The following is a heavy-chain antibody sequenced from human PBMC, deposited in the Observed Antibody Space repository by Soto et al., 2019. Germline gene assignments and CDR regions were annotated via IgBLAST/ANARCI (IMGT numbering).Heavy chain of an antibody. D-gene: IGHD5-12*01. J-gene: IGHJ6*02. CDR1: GFTFSSYA. Sequence: GGSLRLSCAASGFTFSSYAMSWVRQAPGKGLEWVSAISGSGGSTYYADSVKGRFTISRDNSKNTLYLQMNRLRAEETAVYYFAKDIEMATITRYYYGMDVGGQGTTVTVSS. V-gene: IGHV3-23*01. CDR2: ISGSGGST. CDR3: AKDIEMATITRYYYGMDV.